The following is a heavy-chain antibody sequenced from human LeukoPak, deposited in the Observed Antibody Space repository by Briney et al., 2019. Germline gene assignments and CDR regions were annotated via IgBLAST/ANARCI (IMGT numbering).Heavy chain of an antibody. J-gene: IGHJ6*02. V-gene: IGHV3-74*01. CDR1: GFTFSSYW. CDR3: ARVYCTNGVCYNPAYYYYGMDV. Sequence: GGSLRLSCAASGFTFSSYWMHWVRQAPGKGLVWVSHINSDGRSTSYADSVKGRFTISRDNAKNTLYLQMNSLRAEDTAVYYCARVYCTNGVCYNPAYYYYGMDVWGQGTTVTVSS. D-gene: IGHD2-8*01. CDR2: INSDGRST.